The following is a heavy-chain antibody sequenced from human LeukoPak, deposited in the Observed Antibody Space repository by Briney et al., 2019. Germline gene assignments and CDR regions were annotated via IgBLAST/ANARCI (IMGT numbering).Heavy chain of an antibody. Sequence: SETLSLTCTVSGYSISSGYYWGWVRQPPGKGLEWIGSIYHSGSTNYNPSLKSRVTISVDMSKNQFSLKLSSVTAADTAMYYCARQGIAARQYYYYYYMDVWGKGTTVTVSS. D-gene: IGHD6-6*01. CDR2: IYHSGST. V-gene: IGHV4-38-2*02. CDR3: ARQGIAARQYYYYYYMDV. CDR1: GYSISSGYY. J-gene: IGHJ6*03.